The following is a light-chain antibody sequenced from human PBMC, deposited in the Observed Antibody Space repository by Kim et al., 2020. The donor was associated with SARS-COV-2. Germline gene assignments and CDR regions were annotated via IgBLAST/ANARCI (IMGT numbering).Light chain of an antibody. J-gene: IGKJ1*01. Sequence: LALSPGDRAPLSCRASQSVSGGYLAWYQQRPGQAPRLFIYAASSRATGIPDRFSGSESGTDFTLTISRLEPEDFAVYYCQLYGRSFGQGTKVDIK. CDR3: QLYGRS. V-gene: IGKV3-20*01. CDR2: AAS. CDR1: QSVSGGY.